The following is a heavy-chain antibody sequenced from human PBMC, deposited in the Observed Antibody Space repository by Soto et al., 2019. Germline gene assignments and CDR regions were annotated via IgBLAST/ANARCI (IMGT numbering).Heavy chain of an antibody. CDR1: GFTFSTYS. D-gene: IGHD2-15*01. CDR3: AKDRGPLYCSGGTCYSGPFDY. V-gene: IGHV3-48*01. J-gene: IGHJ4*02. Sequence: PGGSLRLSCAASGFTFSTYSMNWVRQAPGKGLEWVSSISSSSTIYYADSVKGRFTISRDNSKNTLYLQMSSLRVEDTAVYYCAKDRGPLYCSGGTCYSGPFDYWGQGALVTVSS. CDR2: ISSSSTI.